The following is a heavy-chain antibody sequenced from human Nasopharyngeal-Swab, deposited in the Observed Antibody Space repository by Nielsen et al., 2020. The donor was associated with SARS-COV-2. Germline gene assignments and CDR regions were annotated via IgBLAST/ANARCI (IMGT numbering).Heavy chain of an antibody. CDR3: ASGDYSGSYRGRRWFDP. D-gene: IGHD1-26*01. CDR2: ISYSGST. Sequence: SETLSLTCSVSGASFSSGSYYWSWIRQHPGKGLEWIGYISYSGSTSYNPSLKSRITISVDTSKFQFSLKLTSVSAADTAVYFCASGDYSGSYRGRRWFDPWGQGTLVTVSS. CDR1: GASFSSGSYY. V-gene: IGHV4-31*03. J-gene: IGHJ5*02.